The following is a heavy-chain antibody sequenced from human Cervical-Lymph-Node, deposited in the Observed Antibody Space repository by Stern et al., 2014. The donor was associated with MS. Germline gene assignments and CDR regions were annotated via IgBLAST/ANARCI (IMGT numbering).Heavy chain of an antibody. V-gene: IGHV5-51*01. CDR2: IFAGGSDI. CDR1: GYTFTSYW. Sequence: EMQLVESGPEVKRPGESLKISCQASGYTFTSYWIGWVRQMPGKGLEWIAIIFAGGSDIRYSPSFQGQVTISADNSSSTAYLQWNNLKASDTAIYYCARQRYFDYWGQGTLVTVS. J-gene: IGHJ4*02. CDR3: ARQRYFDY.